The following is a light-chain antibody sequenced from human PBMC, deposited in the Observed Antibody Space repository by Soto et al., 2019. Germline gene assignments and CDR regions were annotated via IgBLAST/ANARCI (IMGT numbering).Light chain of an antibody. J-gene: IGLJ1*01. CDR3: SSYTSSSTLV. CDR1: SSDVGGYNY. CDR2: EVS. Sequence: SVLTEPSSESGSPGQSITISCTGTSSDVGGYNYVSWYQQHPGKAPKLMIYEVSNRPSGVSNRFSGYKSGNTASLTISGPQAEDEADYYCSSYTSSSTLVFGTGTKVTVL. V-gene: IGLV2-14*01.